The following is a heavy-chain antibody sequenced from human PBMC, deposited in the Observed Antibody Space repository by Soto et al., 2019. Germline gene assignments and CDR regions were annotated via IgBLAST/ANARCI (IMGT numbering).Heavy chain of an antibody. CDR3: TSESPRFGCSGGSFPLLLDGMDV. Sequence: PGGSLRLSCTAPGFTFGDYAMSWFRKAPGKGLEWVGLIRSKAYGGTTEYAAHVKGRFTISRDDSKSIAYLQMNSLNAEDTAGYYCTSESPRFGCSGGSFPLLLDGMDVWGQGTTVTVSS. D-gene: IGHD2-15*01. CDR1: GFTFGDYA. CDR2: IRSKAYGGTT. J-gene: IGHJ6*02. V-gene: IGHV3-49*03.